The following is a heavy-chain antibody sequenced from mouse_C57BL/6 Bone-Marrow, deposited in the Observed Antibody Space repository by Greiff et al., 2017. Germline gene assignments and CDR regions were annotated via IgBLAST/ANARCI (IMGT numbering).Heavy chain of an antibody. V-gene: IGHV1-59*01. J-gene: IGHJ1*03. Sequence: QVHVKQPGAELVRPGTSVKLSCKASGYTFTSYWMHWVKQRPGQGLEWIGVIDPSDSYTNYNQKFKGKATLTVDTSASTAYMQLSSLTSEDSAVYYCAREKSWITTVVEGYWYFDVWGTGTTVTVSS. CDR1: GYTFTSYW. D-gene: IGHD1-1*01. CDR2: IDPSDSYT. CDR3: AREKSWITTVVEGYWYFDV.